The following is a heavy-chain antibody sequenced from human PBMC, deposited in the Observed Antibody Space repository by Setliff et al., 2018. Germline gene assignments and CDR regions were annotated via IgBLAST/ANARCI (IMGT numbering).Heavy chain of an antibody. V-gene: IGHV3-11*01. Sequence: GGSLRLSCAASGFSFSDYYMMWIRQAPGKGLEWVSYISNDAYTIHYADSMKGRLTISRDNSKNSVFLQMNSLGVEDTAVYYCARVHYETSTYSPTLFDHWGQGALVTVSS. CDR3: ARVHYETSTYSPTLFDH. J-gene: IGHJ4*02. CDR1: GFSFSDYY. D-gene: IGHD3-22*01. CDR2: ISNDAYTI.